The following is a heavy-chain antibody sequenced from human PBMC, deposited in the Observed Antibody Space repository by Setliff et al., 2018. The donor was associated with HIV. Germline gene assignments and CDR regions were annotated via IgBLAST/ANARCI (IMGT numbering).Heavy chain of an antibody. J-gene: IGHJ4*02. V-gene: IGHV4-59*01. CDR3: AGGLHYGLGKFGY. D-gene: IGHD3-10*01. CDR1: GRSISNYY. Sequence: PSETLSLTGTVSGRSISNYYWSWLRQPPGKGLEWIGYISYTGSTNYNPSLKSRVTISVDTSKNQFSLKLSSVTAADTAVYYCAGGLHYGLGKFGYWGQGTLVTVSS. CDR2: ISYTGST.